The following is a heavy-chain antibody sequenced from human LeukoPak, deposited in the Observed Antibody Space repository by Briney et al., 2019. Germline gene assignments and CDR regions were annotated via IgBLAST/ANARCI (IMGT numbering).Heavy chain of an antibody. V-gene: IGHV3-9*01. CDR3: AKDTTPAFIAAAGTSVYMDV. CDR1: GFTFDDYA. CDR2: ISWNSGSI. Sequence: GRSLRLSCAASGFTFDDYAMHWVRHAPGKGLEGASGISWNSGSIGYADSVKGRFTISRDNAKNSLYLQMNSLRAEDTALYYCAKDTTPAFIAAAGTSVYMDVWGKGTTVTVSS. J-gene: IGHJ6*03. D-gene: IGHD6-13*01.